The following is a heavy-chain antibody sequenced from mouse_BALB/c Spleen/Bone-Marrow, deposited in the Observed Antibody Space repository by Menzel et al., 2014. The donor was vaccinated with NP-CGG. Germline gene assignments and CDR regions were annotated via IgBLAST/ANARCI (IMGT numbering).Heavy chain of an antibody. CDR1: GDSITSGY. CDR3: ARSLGRFDY. V-gene: IGHV3-8*02. Sequence: VQLQQSGPSLIKPSQTLSLTCSVTGDSITSGYWNWIRKFPGNELEYVGYISYTGNTYYNPSLKSRISIARDTSKNQYYLQLHSVTTEDTATYFCARSLGRFDYWGQGATLTVSS. CDR2: ISYTGNT. D-gene: IGHD4-1*01. J-gene: IGHJ2*01.